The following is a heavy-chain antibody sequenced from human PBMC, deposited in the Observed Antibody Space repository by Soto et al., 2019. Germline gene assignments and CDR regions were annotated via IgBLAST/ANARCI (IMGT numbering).Heavy chain of an antibody. Sequence: PGGSLRLSCAASGFTFSSYWMSWVRQAPGKGLEWVANIKQDGSEKYYVDSVKGRFTISRDNAKNSLYLQMNSLRAEDTAVYYCARALGGYGYYYGMDVWYPGTTVTISS. V-gene: IGHV3-7*01. CDR3: ARALGGYGYYYGMDV. D-gene: IGHD5-12*01. J-gene: IGHJ6*02. CDR1: GFTFSSYW. CDR2: IKQDGSEK.